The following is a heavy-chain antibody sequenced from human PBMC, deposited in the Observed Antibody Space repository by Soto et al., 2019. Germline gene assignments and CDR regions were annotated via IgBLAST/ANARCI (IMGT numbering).Heavy chain of an antibody. CDR1: CCSISISTYH. D-gene: IGHD6-13*01. CDR3: ARHIAAASQWPVDYMDV. CDR2: INYSGST. V-gene: IGHV4-39*01. J-gene: IGHJ6*03. Sequence: SATLSLTCTVSCCSISISTYHWVWTRQPPGKGLEWIGSINYSGSTYYNPSFKSRVTISVDASENQFSLKLSSVTAADTAVYYCARHIAAASQWPVDYMDVWGKGTTVT.